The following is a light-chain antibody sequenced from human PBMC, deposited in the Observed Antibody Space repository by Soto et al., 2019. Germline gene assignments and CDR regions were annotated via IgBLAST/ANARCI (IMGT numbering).Light chain of an antibody. CDR1: QSVSSSY. J-gene: IGKJ4*01. CDR3: QQYDSSIT. CDR2: GTS. V-gene: IGKV3-20*01. Sequence: EIVLTQSPGTLSLSLGERATLSCRASQSVSSSYLAWYQQKPGQAPRLLIYGTSNRATGIPDRFTGSGSGTDFTLTISRLEPEDFAVYSCQQYDSSITFGGGTKVEIK.